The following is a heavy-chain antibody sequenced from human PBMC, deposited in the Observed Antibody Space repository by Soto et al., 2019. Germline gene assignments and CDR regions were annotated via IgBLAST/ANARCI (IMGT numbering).Heavy chain of an antibody. CDR3: ARVHLTPRHDFWSGPIRDYYYYGMDV. D-gene: IGHD3-3*01. CDR2: IIPIFGTA. V-gene: IGHV1-69*13. J-gene: IGHJ6*02. Sequence: SVKVSCKASGGTFSSYAISWVRQAPGQGLEWMGGIIPIFGTANYAQKFQGRVTITADESTSTAYMELSSLRSEDTAVYYCARVHLTPRHDFWSGPIRDYYYYGMDVWGQGTTVTVSS. CDR1: GGTFSSYA.